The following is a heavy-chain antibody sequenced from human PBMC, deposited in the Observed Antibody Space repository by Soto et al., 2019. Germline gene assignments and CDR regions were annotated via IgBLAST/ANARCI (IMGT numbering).Heavy chain of an antibody. CDR1: GFTFSNYW. V-gene: IGHV3-74*02. CDR2: INSDGSVS. CDR3: ARGDCVGGTCYSLAGSFCYYMDV. J-gene: IGHJ6*03. Sequence: ESGGGLVQPGGSLRLSCAASGFTFSNYWMYWVRQAPGKGLERVSRINSDGSVSSHADSVKGRLTISRDNVKNTLYLHMDSLRAEDTAVYYCARGDCVGGTCYSLAGSFCYYMDVWGKGTTVTVFS. D-gene: IGHD2-15*01.